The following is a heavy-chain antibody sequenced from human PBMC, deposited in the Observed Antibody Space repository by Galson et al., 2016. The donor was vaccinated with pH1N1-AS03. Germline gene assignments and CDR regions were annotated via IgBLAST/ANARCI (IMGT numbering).Heavy chain of an antibody. D-gene: IGHD2-15*01. Sequence: SVKVSCKASGYTFSDYYMHWVRQAPGQELEWMGWNNPSSGGTKYTQKFQGRVTTTRDTSISTAYMELSRLTSDATAVYFCARGGGSSLDYWGQGTLVPVSS. J-gene: IGHJ4*02. V-gene: IGHV1-2*02. CDR1: GYTFSDYY. CDR2: NNPSSGGT. CDR3: ARGGGSSLDY.